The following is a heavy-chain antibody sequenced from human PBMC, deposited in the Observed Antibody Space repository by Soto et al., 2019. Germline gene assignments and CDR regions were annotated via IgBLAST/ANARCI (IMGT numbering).Heavy chain of an antibody. D-gene: IGHD4-17*01. V-gene: IGHV4-30-2*03. Sequence: PSETLSLTCAVSGGSISSGGYSWSWIRQPPGKGLEWIGYIYHSGSTYYNPSLKSRVTISVDTSKNQFSLELTSVTAADTAVYYCARRPLYGDYKYFQHWGQGTLVTVSS. CDR1: GGSISSGGYS. CDR3: ARRPLYGDYKYFQH. CDR2: IYHSGST. J-gene: IGHJ1*01.